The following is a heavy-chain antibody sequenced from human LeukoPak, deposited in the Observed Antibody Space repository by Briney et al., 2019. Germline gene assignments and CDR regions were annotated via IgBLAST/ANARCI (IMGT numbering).Heavy chain of an antibody. V-gene: IGHV1-18*01. CDR2: ISAYNGNT. Sequence: EASVKVSCKASGYTFTSHGISWVRQAPGQGLEWMGWISAYNGNTNYAQKLQGRVTMTTDTSTSTAYMELRSLRSDDTAVYYCARDLRPPYYDYVWGSYRWDWFDPWGQGTLVTVSS. CDR3: ARDLRPPYYDYVWGSYRWDWFDP. J-gene: IGHJ5*02. D-gene: IGHD3-16*02. CDR1: GYTFTSHG.